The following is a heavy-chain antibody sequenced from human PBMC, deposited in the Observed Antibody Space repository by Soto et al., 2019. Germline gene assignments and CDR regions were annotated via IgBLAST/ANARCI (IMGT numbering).Heavy chain of an antibody. CDR3: ASPAGIAVAGTDYYYYGMDV. D-gene: IGHD6-19*01. CDR1: GYTFTSYG. CDR2: ISAYNGNT. J-gene: IGHJ6*02. V-gene: IGHV1-18*04. Sequence: ASVRVSCKASGYTFTSYGISWVRQAPGQGLEWMGWISAYNGNTNYAQKLQGRVTMTTDTSTSTAYMELRSLRSDDTAVYYCASPAGIAVAGTDYYYYGMDVWGQGTTVTVSS.